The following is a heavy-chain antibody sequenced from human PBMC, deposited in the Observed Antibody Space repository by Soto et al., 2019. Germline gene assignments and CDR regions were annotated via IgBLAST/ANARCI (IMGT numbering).Heavy chain of an antibody. Sequence: PSETLSLTCTVSGGSISSGDYYWSWIRQPPGKGLEWIGYIYYSGSTYYNPSLKSRVTISVDTSKNQFSLKLSSVTAADTAVYYCARLGGLEGYWGYYYGMDVWGQGTTVTVSS. CDR1: GGSISSGDYY. D-gene: IGHD2-15*01. J-gene: IGHJ6*02. CDR3: ARLGGLEGYWGYYYGMDV. CDR2: IYYSGST. V-gene: IGHV4-30-4*01.